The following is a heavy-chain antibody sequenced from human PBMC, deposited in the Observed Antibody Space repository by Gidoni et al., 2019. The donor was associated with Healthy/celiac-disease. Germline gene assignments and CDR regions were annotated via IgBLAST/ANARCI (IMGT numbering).Heavy chain of an antibody. CDR2: ISSSSSTI. Sequence: EVQLVESGGGLVQPGGSLRLPCDASGFSFSSYSMNWVRQAPGKGLEWVSYISSSSSTIYYADSVKGRFTISRDNAKNSLYLQMNSLRDEDTAVYYCARSEQQLVNYGMDVWGQGTTVTVSS. V-gene: IGHV3-48*02. J-gene: IGHJ6*02. CDR1: GFSFSSYS. D-gene: IGHD6-13*01. CDR3: ARSEQQLVNYGMDV.